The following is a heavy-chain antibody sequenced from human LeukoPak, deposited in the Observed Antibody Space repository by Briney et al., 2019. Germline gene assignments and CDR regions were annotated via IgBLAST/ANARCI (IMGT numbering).Heavy chain of an antibody. CDR1: GYTFTTYG. CDR3: ARALNALFDY. Sequence: GASVRVPSRASGYTFTTYGISWVRQAPGQGGEWVGWISAYNGNTNYAQKLQGRVTMTKDTSTSTAYMELRSLRSDDTAVYYCARALNALFDYWGQGTLVTVAS. V-gene: IGHV1-18*01. J-gene: IGHJ4*02. D-gene: IGHD2-2*01. CDR2: ISAYNGNT.